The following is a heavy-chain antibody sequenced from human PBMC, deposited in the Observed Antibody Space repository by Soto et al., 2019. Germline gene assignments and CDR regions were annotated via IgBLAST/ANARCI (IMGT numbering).Heavy chain of an antibody. Sequence: PGGSLRLSCAASGFTFSNFALRWVRQAPGTGLEWVSDISGSGGSTYYAESVKGRFTISRDNSKNTLFLQMNSLRVEDTAVYYCAKDIVAVGGYETFDFWGQGTMVTVSS. CDR2: ISGSGGST. D-gene: IGHD5-12*01. CDR3: AKDIVAVGGYETFDF. J-gene: IGHJ4*02. V-gene: IGHV3-23*01. CDR1: GFTFSNFA.